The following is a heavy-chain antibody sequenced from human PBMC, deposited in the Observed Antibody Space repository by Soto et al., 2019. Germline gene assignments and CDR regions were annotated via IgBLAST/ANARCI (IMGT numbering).Heavy chain of an antibody. D-gene: IGHD4-4*01. J-gene: IGHJ4*01. Sequence: QVQLVESGGGVVQPGRSLRLSCAASGFSFGTYTMHWVRQAPGKGLEWVALIWYDGSNKYYADSVKGRFTISRDNSKNTLYLQMNSLRAEDTAMYYCARDLGYSNGHPFDYWGQEPWSPSPQ. CDR2: IWYDGSNK. V-gene: IGHV3-33*01. CDR3: ARDLGYSNGHPFDY. CDR1: GFSFGTYT.